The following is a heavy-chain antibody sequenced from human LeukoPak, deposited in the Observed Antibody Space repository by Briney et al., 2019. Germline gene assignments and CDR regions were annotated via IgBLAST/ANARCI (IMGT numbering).Heavy chain of an antibody. CDR3: AKDMRRLLWFGEPYMDV. Sequence: PGRSLRLSCAASGFTLDDYAMHWVRQAPGKGLEWVSGISWNSGSIGYADSVKGRFTISRDNAKNSLYLQMNSLRTEDTALYYCAKDMRRLLWFGEPYMDVWGKGTTVTISS. CDR2: ISWNSGSI. D-gene: IGHD3-10*01. CDR1: GFTLDDYA. J-gene: IGHJ6*03. V-gene: IGHV3-9*01.